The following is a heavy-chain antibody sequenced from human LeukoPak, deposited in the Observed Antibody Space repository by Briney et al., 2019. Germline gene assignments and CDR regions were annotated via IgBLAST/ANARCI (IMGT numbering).Heavy chain of an antibody. CDR2: INPSGGT. D-gene: IGHD6-19*01. J-gene: IGHJ4*02. CDR3: ARGTPGYSSV. CDR1: GYTFTSYY. V-gene: IGHV1-46*01. Sequence: ASVKVSCKAFGYTFTSYYVHWVRQAPGQGLEWVGIINPSGGTNYAQKFQGRVTMTRDTSTSTVYMELSSLRSEDTAVYYCARGTPGYSSVWGQGTLVTVSS.